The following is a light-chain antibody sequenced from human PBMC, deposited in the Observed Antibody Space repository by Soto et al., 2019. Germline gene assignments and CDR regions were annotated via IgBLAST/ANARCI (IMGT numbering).Light chain of an antibody. Sequence: DIQMTQSPSSLSASVGDRVIITYPASQSISTYLHWYQQKPGKAPNLLIYAASTLQSGVPSRFSGSGSGTDFTLTISSLQPEDFATYFCQHGYSTPLTFGGGTKVDIK. CDR3: QHGYSTPLT. CDR1: QSISTY. CDR2: AAS. J-gene: IGKJ4*01. V-gene: IGKV1-39*01.